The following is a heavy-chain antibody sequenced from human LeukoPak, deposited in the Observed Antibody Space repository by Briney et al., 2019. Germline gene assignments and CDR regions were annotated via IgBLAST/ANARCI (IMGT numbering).Heavy chain of an antibody. V-gene: IGHV1-18*01. CDR2: ISAYNGNT. CDR3: ARNGYCSSTSCYRFHYYYYYGMDV. Sequence: ASVKVSCKASGYTFTSYGISWVRQAPGQGLGWMGWISAYNGNTNYAQKLQGRVTMTTDTSTSTAYMELRSLRSDDTAVYYCARNGYCSSTSCYRFHYYYYYGMDVWGQGTTVTVSS. D-gene: IGHD2-2*02. J-gene: IGHJ6*02. CDR1: GYTFTSYG.